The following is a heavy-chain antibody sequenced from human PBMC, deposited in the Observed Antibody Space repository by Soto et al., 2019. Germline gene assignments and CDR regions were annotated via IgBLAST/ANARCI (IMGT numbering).Heavy chain of an antibody. CDR1: GGSFSGYC. D-gene: IGHD3-10*01. V-gene: IGHV4-34*01. J-gene: IGHJ4*02. CDR3: ARPSRKGFLLAPPLSRCLES. Sequence: SETLSLTCAVYGGSFSGYCWSWIRQPPGKGLEWIGEINHSGSTNYNPSLKIRGTISVDTSKNQCSLKLSSVTAADTAAYYCARPSRKGFLLAPPLSRCLESRGQGTLVTVSP. CDR2: INHSGST.